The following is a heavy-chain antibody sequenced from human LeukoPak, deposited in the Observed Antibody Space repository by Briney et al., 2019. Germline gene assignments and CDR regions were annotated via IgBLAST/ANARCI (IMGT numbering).Heavy chain of an antibody. Sequence: SETLSLTCTVSGGSISSGDYYWSWIRQPPGKGLEWIGYIYYSGSTYYNPSLKSRVTISVDTSKNQFSLKLSSVTAADTAVYYCARGGDDILTGYYFDYWGQGTLVTVSS. J-gene: IGHJ4*02. CDR2: IYYSGST. D-gene: IGHD3-9*01. V-gene: IGHV4-30-4*01. CDR1: GGSISSGDYY. CDR3: ARGGDDILTGYYFDY.